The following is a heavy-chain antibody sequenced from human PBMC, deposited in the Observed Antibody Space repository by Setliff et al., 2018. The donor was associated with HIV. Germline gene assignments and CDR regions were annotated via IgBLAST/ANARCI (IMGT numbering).Heavy chain of an antibody. J-gene: IGHJ4*02. CDR2: VLYTGFA. Sequence: PSETLSLTCTVSGDSIRGYYWSWIRQPPGKGLEWMGYVLYTGFAAYNPSLKSRLTISVDTSKSQFSLRLTSATAADTAIYYCARQVSIPGVAITPVDYWGQGALVTVSS. CDR1: GDSIRGYY. D-gene: IGHD5-12*01. CDR3: ARQVSIPGVAITPVDY. V-gene: IGHV4-59*08.